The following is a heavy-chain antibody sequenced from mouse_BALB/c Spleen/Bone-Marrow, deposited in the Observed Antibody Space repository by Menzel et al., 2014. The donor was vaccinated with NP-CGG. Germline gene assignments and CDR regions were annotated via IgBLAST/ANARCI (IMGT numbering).Heavy chain of an antibody. CDR1: GYSITSDYA. V-gene: IGHV3-2*02. D-gene: IGHD1-1*01. CDR2: ISYSGST. J-gene: IGHJ1*01. Sequence: VQLKESGPGLVKPSQSLSLTCTVTGYSITSDYAWNWIRQFPGNKLEWMGYISYSGSTSFNPSLKSRISITRDTSKNQFFLQLNSVTTEDTATYYCARDYYGSSSYWYFDVWGAGTMATVSS. CDR3: ARDYYGSSSYWYFDV.